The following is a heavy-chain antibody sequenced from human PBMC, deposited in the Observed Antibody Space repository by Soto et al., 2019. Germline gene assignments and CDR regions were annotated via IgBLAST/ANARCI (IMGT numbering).Heavy chain of an antibody. D-gene: IGHD4-17*01. CDR3: EKDPHDYGDYVPFDY. Sequence: GCLRVSGEASGFSFSSYAMGWVRKAPGKGLEWVSAISGSGGSTYYADSVKGRFTISRDNSKNTLYLQMNRLRAEDTAVYYCEKDPHDYGDYVPFDYWGQGTLFTVSS. V-gene: IGHV3-23*01. J-gene: IGHJ4*01. CDR1: GFSFSSYA. CDR2: ISGSGGST.